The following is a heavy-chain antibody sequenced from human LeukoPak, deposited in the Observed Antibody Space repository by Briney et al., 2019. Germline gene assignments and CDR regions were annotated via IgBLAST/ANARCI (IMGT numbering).Heavy chain of an antibody. CDR2: IYYSGST. CDR1: GGAISRGGDH. V-gene: IGHV4-31*03. D-gene: IGHD3-10*01. J-gene: IGHJ6*03. CDR3: ARGVTGKSGYYYYSMDV. Sequence: SQTLSLTCTFSGGAISRGGDHCSWSRQHPGKGLEGIGYIYYSGSTYYNPSLKSRVTISVDTSKSQFSLQLSSVTAADTAVYYCARGVTGKSGYYYYSMDVWGKGTTVTVSS.